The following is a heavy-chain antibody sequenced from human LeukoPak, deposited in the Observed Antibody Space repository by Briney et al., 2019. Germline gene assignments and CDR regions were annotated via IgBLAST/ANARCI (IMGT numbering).Heavy chain of an antibody. D-gene: IGHD3-3*01. Sequence: SETLSLTCTVSGGSISSYYWSWIRQPAGKGLEWIGRIYTSGSTNYNPSLKSRVTISVDTSKNQFSLKLSSVTAADTAVYYCAREGRFLEWLWFDPWGQGTLVTVSS. CDR1: GGSISSYY. CDR3: AREGRFLEWLWFDP. V-gene: IGHV4-4*07. CDR2: IYTSGST. J-gene: IGHJ5*02.